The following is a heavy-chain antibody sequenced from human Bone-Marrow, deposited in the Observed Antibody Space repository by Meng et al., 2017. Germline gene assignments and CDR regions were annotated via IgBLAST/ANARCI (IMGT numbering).Heavy chain of an antibody. CDR2: IIPIFGTA. CDR1: GGTFSSYA. CDR3: ARNNWNDVVTPFDY. J-gene: IGHJ4*02. V-gene: IGHV1-69*01. Sequence: VRLVQSGAEGKKPGSSVKVSCKALGGTFSSYAISWVRQAPGQGLEWMGGIIPIFGTANYAQKFQGRVTITADESTSTAYMELSSLRSEDTAVYYCARNNWNDVVTPFDYWGQGTLVTVSS. D-gene: IGHD1-1*01.